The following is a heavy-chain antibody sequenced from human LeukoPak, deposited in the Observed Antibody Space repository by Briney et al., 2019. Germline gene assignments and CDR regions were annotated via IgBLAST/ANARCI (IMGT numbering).Heavy chain of an antibody. CDR3: AREYTLYISGWFIDY. J-gene: IGHJ4*02. D-gene: IGHD6-19*01. Sequence: SETLSLPFTVSGDSSSNSLYYWGWGRPPPGKGLEWIGTIDYSGSTYYNPSLKSRATISIDTSKNQFSLTLSPVTAADTAIYYCAREYTLYISGWFIDYWGQGTVVTVSS. CDR2: IDYSGST. V-gene: IGHV4-39*07. CDR1: GDSSSNSLYY.